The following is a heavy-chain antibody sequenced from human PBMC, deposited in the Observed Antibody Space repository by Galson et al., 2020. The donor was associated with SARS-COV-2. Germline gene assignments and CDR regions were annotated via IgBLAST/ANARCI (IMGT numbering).Heavy chain of an antibody. D-gene: IGHD6-19*01. V-gene: IGHV3-33*01. CDR2: IWYDGSNK. CDR1: GFTFSSYG. CDR3: ARDLAVAGTAQYFHH. Sequence: QLGESLKISCAASGFTFSSYGMHWVRQAPGKGLEWVAVIWYDGSNKYYADSVKGRFTISRDNSKNTLYLQMNSLRAEDTAVYYCARDLAVAGTAQYFHHGGQGTLVTVSS. J-gene: IGHJ1*01.